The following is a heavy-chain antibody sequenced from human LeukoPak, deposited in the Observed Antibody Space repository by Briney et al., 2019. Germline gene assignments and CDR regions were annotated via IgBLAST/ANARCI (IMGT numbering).Heavy chain of an antibody. J-gene: IGHJ4*02. D-gene: IGHD3-10*01. CDR1: GFTFNNYA. CDR2: ISGSGGTT. V-gene: IGHV3-23*01. Sequence: GGSLRLSCAASGFTFNNYAMTWVRQAPGKGPEWVSAISGSGGTTYYADSVKGRFTISRDNSKNTLYLQMNSLRAEDTAVYYCAKELWFGELSFDYWGQGTLVTVSS. CDR3: AKELWFGELSFDY.